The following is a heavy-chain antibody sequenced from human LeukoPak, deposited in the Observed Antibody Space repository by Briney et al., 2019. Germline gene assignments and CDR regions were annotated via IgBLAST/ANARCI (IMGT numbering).Heavy chain of an antibody. CDR2: IYWDDDK. Sequence: SGPTLVKPTQTLTLTCTFSGFSLSTSGVGVGWIRQPPGKALEWLALIYWDDDKRYIPSLKSRLTITKDTSKTQVVLTMTNMDPVDTATYYCAHSYCSSTSCYALDYWGQGTLVTVSS. CDR1: GFSLSTSGVG. V-gene: IGHV2-5*02. CDR3: AHSYCSSTSCYALDY. J-gene: IGHJ4*02. D-gene: IGHD2-2*01.